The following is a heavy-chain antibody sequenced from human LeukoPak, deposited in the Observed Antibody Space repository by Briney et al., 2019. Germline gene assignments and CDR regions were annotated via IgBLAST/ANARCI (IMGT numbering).Heavy chain of an antibody. V-gene: IGHV3-23*01. Sequence: PGGSLRLSCAASGFTFSSYAMSWVRQAPGKGLEWVSTISGSGDTTYYADSVKGRFTISRDNSKNTLYLQMNSLRAGDTAVYYCAKEGVLRFLQWLSNPQFDYWGQGTLVTVSS. CDR2: ISGSGDTT. CDR1: GFTFSSYA. CDR3: AKEGVLRFLQWLSNPQFDY. J-gene: IGHJ4*02. D-gene: IGHD3-3*01.